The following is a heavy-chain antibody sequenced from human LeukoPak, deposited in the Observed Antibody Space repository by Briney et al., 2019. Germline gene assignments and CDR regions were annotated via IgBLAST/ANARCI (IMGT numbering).Heavy chain of an antibody. D-gene: IGHD5-24*01. V-gene: IGHV3-7*05. J-gene: IGHJ4*02. CDR1: GFTFNTYA. CDR2: IKEDGSEK. Sequence: GGSLRLSCAASGFTFNTYAMSWVRQAPGKGLEWVANIKEDGSEKYYVDSVKGRFTISRDNAKNSLYLQMNSLRAEDTAVYYCARVGEMAGFDYWGQGTLVTVSS. CDR3: ARVGEMAGFDY.